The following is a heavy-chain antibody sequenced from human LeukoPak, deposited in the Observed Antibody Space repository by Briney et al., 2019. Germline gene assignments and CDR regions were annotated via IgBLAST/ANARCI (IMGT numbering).Heavy chain of an antibody. J-gene: IGHJ4*02. CDR2: INPNSGGT. CDR3: ARDREAMVPDY. D-gene: IGHD5-18*01. CDR1: GYTFTGYY. V-gene: IGHV1-2*02. Sequence: WASVKVSCKASGYTFTGYYMHWVRQAPGQGLEWMGWINPNSGGTNYAQKFQGRVTMTRGTSISTAYMELSRLRSDDTAVYYCARDREAMVPDYWGQGTLVTVSS.